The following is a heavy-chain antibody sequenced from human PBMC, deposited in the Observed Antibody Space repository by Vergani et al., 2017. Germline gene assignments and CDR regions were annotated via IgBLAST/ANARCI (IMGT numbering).Heavy chain of an antibody. V-gene: IGHV3-30*02. Sequence: QVQLVESGGGVVQPGGSLRLSCAASGFTFSNYGMHWVRQAPGKGLEWVAFLRYDASNEYYADSVRGRFTISRDISKNTLYLQMNSLRPEVTALYYCAKDAGQLIRCFDYWGQGTLVTVSS. CDR1: GFTFSNYG. D-gene: IGHD6-13*01. CDR2: LRYDASNE. CDR3: AKDAGQLIRCFDY. J-gene: IGHJ4*02.